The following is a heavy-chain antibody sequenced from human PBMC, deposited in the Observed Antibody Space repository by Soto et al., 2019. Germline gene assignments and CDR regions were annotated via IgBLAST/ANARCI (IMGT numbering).Heavy chain of an antibody. J-gene: IGHJ4*02. D-gene: IGHD2-15*01. Sequence: DVQLLESGGGLVQPEGSLRLSCAASGFTFSSYAMGWVRQGPGKGLEWVAVVSIGGSTQYADSVRGRFTISRDNSKNTPSLLMNRLTAEDTAVYFCAKRRGAGGHFDYWGPGALVTVSS. CDR2: VSIGGST. CDR3: AKRRGAGGHFDY. CDR1: GFTFSSYA. V-gene: IGHV3-23*01.